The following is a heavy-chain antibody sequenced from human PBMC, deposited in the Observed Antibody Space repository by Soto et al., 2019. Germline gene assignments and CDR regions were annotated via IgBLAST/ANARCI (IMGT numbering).Heavy chain of an antibody. CDR3: AKGTLDHFDF. CDR2: ISGNGDNT. J-gene: IGHJ4*02. V-gene: IGHV3-23*01. D-gene: IGHD1-1*01. CDR1: GFTFSSYA. Sequence: GGSLRLSCAASGFTFSSYAMSWVRQAPGKGLEWVSAISGNGDNTYYADSVKGRFTFSRDNSDNTLSLQMNSLRAEDTAIYYCAKGTLDHFDFWGLGTLXTVSS.